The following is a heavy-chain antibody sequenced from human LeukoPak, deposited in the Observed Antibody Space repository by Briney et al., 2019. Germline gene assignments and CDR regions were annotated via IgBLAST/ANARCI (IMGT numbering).Heavy chain of an antibody. D-gene: IGHD4-17*01. CDR1: GYTFTGCY. V-gene: IGHV1-2*02. CDR2: INPNSGGT. Sequence: GASVKVSCKASGYTFTGCYMHWVRQAPGQGLEWMGWINPNSGGTNYAQKFQSRVTMTRDTSISTAYIELSRLRSDDAAVYYCASDAGDYGDYVLFDYWGQGTLVTVSS. CDR3: ASDAGDYGDYVLFDY. J-gene: IGHJ4*02.